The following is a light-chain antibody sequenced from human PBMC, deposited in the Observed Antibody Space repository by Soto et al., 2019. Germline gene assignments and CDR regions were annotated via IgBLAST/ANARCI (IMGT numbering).Light chain of an antibody. Sequence: DIQMTQSPSTLPASVGDRVTVTCRASQSIRSWLAWYQEKPGKAPKLLIYKASLLETGVPSRFSGSASGTEFSLTIRALQPEDFATYYCQQLSRYPLTFGGGTKVDIK. CDR2: KAS. V-gene: IGKV1-5*03. J-gene: IGKJ4*01. CDR3: QQLSRYPLT. CDR1: QSIRSW.